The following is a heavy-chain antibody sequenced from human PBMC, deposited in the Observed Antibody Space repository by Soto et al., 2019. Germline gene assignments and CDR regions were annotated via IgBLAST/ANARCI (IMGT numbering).Heavy chain of an antibody. CDR1: GGSIGGDS. J-gene: IGHJ6*02. D-gene: IGHD2-8*01. CDR2: IYHSGST. Sequence: QLQLQESGPGLVKPSETLSLTCTVSGGSIGGDSWSWIRQSPGKGLDFIGYIYHSGSTNYNPSLKSRVTISMDTSKNQFSVRLSSVTAADTAVYYCARAGIVQVSYAMDVWGQGTTVTVSS. V-gene: IGHV4-59*01. CDR3: ARAGIVQVSYAMDV.